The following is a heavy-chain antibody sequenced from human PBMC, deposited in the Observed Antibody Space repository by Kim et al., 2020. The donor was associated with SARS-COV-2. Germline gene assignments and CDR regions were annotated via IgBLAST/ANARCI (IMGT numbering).Heavy chain of an antibody. V-gene: IGHV3-48*02. Sequence: GGSLRLSCATSGFTFSAYDMNWVRQAPGKGLEWLSFITKTSTTIYYADSVEGRFTISRDNAKNSLFLQMNSLRDEDTALYYCVRDRMGGAFDFWGQGTMV. CDR3: VRDRMGGAFDF. CDR1: GFTFSAYD. D-gene: IGHD3-16*01. CDR2: ITKTSTTI. J-gene: IGHJ3*01.